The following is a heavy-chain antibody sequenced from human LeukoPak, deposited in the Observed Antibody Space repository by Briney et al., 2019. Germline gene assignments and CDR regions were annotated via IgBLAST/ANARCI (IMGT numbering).Heavy chain of an antibody. V-gene: IGHV1-8*01. Sequence: GASVKVSCKASGYTFTSYDINWVRQATGQGLEWMGWMNPNSGNTGYAQKFQGRVTMTRDTSINTAYMELSSLRSEDTAVYYCARGKERITLVQGADCWGQGTLVTVSS. CDR3: ARGKERITLVQGADC. CDR1: GYTFTSYD. CDR2: MNPNSGNT. J-gene: IGHJ4*02. D-gene: IGHD3-10*01.